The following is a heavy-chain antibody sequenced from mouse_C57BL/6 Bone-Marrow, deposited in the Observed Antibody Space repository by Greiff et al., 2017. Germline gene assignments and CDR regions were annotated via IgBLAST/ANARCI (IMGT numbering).Heavy chain of an antibody. V-gene: IGHV1-81*01. Sequence: VQLVESGAELARPGASVKLSCKASGYTFTSYGISWVKQRTGQGLEWIGEIYPRSGNTYYNEKFKGKATLTADKSSSTAYMELRSLTSEDSAVYFCARRGLRPYFDYWGQGTTLTVSS. CDR2: IYPRSGNT. CDR1: GYTFTSYG. CDR3: ARRGLRPYFDY. D-gene: IGHD2-4*01. J-gene: IGHJ2*01.